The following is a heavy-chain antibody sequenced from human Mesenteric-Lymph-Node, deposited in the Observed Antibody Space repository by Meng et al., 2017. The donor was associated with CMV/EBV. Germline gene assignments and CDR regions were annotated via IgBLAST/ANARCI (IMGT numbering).Heavy chain of an antibody. V-gene: IGHV4-31*03. Sequence: CTVSGGSISSGGSYWSWIRQHPGKGLEWIGYIYYSASTYHNPSLKSRVSISVDTSKNQFSLKLSSVTAADTAVYYCARDRDGYNLFDYWGQGTLVTVSS. D-gene: IGHD5-24*01. CDR2: IYYSAST. CDR1: GGSISSGGSY. J-gene: IGHJ4*02. CDR3: ARDRDGYNLFDY.